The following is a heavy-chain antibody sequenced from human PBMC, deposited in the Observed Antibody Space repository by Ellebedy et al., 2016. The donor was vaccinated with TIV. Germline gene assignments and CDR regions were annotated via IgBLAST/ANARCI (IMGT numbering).Heavy chain of an antibody. CDR3: ARDDWGPAGP. V-gene: IGHV3-7*03. J-gene: IGHJ5*02. CDR1: GFTFSIYW. Sequence: GESLKISCVTSGFTFSIYWMSWVRQAPGKGLEWVANTDHDGRVKFYVDSVEGRFTISRDNAKNSLYLQMNSLGAEDTAVYYCARDDWGPAGPWGQGTLVTVSS. D-gene: IGHD3-9*01. CDR2: TDHDGRVK.